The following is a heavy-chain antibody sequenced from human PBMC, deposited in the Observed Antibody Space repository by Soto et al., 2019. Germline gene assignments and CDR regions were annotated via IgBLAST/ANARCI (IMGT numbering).Heavy chain of an antibody. CDR2: FDPEGGEA. V-gene: IGHV1-24*01. CDR3: ARGSESFDL. CDR1: GHTLTELS. Sequence: GASVKVSCKISGHTLTELSIHWVRQAPGKGLEWMGGFDPEGGEAIYAQKWHGRVTVTRDTSTATAYMELRSLRSDDTAIYYCARGSESFDLWGQGTLVTVSS. J-gene: IGHJ4*02. D-gene: IGHD1-26*01.